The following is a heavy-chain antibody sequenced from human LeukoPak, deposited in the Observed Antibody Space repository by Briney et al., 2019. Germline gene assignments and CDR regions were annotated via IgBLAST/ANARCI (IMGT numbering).Heavy chain of an antibody. Sequence: PSETLSLTCTVSGGSISSSSYYWGWIRQPPGKGLEWIGSIYYSGSTYYNPSLKSRVTISVDTSKNQFSLKLSSVTAADTAVYYCARDRIAALHAFDIWGQGTMVTVSS. D-gene: IGHD6-13*01. CDR2: IYYSGST. CDR3: ARDRIAALHAFDI. J-gene: IGHJ3*02. CDR1: GGSISSSSYY. V-gene: IGHV4-39*02.